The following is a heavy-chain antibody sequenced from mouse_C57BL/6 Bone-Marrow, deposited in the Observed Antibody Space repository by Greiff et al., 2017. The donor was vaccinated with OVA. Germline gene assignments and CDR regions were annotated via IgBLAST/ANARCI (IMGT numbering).Heavy chain of an antibody. J-gene: IGHJ3*01. Sequence: DVHLVESGGGLVQPGGSLKLSCAASGFTFSDYYMYWVRQTPEKRLEWVAYISNGGGSTYYPDTVKGRFTISRDNAKNTLYLQMSRLKSEDTAMYYCARHTPYYYGSSPAWFAYWGQGTLVTVSA. CDR2: ISNGGGST. V-gene: IGHV5-12*01. D-gene: IGHD1-1*01. CDR3: ARHTPYYYGSSPAWFAY. CDR1: GFTFSDYY.